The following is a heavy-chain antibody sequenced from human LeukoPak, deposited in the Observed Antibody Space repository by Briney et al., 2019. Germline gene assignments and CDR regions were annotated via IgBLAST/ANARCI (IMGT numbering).Heavy chain of an antibody. Sequence: PSETLSLTCTVSGYSISSGYYWAWIRQPPGKGLEWIGSIYHSGSTYYNPSLKSRVTISVDTSKNQFSLKLSSVTAADTAVYYCARTEASIVATDYWGQGTLVTVSS. CDR2: IYHSGST. CDR3: ARTEASIVATDY. CDR1: GYSISSGYY. J-gene: IGHJ4*02. V-gene: IGHV4-38-2*02. D-gene: IGHD5-12*01.